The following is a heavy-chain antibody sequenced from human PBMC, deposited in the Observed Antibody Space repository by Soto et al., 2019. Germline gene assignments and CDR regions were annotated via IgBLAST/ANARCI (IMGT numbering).Heavy chain of an antibody. V-gene: IGHV4-31*03. CDR1: GGSISSGDYY. Sequence: SETLSLTCTVSGGSISSGDYYWSWIRQHPGKGLEWIGYIYYSGSTYYNPSLKSRVTISIDTSKNQFSLKLSSVTAADTAVYHCARTGGIIMVAAIDPWGQGTLVTVSS. D-gene: IGHD3-10*01. J-gene: IGHJ5*02. CDR3: ARTGGIIMVAAIDP. CDR2: IYYSGST.